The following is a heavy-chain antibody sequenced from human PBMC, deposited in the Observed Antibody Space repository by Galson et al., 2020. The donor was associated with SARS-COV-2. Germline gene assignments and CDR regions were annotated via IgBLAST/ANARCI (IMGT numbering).Heavy chain of an antibody. D-gene: IGHD3-10*02. V-gene: IGHV2-5*02. Sequence: SGPTLVKPTQTLTLTCTVSGFSLDTVGVAVAWIRQPPGKALEWLALIYWDDDKRYSPSLKNRLTITMDTSKNQVVLTTTNMDPLDTATYYCGKIGAGDYVDHWGQGSLVTVSS. CDR2: IYWDDDK. CDR1: GFSLDTVGVA. J-gene: IGHJ4*02. CDR3: GKIGAGDYVDH.